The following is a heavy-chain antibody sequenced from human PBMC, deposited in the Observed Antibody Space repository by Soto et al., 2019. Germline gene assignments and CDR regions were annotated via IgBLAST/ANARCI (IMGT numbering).Heavy chain of an antibody. CDR3: ARAYTGRLPRRADYYYAMDV. D-gene: IGHD2-2*02. V-gene: IGHV3-13*05. CDR1: GFTFSNFD. Sequence: PGGSLRLSCATSGFTFSNFDMHWVRQVPGKGLDWVSAIGAARDPYYLGSVKGRFTISRENAKNPVYLQMNDLRAGDSAVYYCARAYTGRLPRRADYYYAMDVWGQGTTVTVSS. J-gene: IGHJ6*02. CDR2: IGAARDP.